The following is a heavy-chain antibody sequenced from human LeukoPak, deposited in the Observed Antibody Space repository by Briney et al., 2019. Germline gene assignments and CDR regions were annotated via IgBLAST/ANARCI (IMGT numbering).Heavy chain of an antibody. J-gene: IGHJ4*02. CDR1: GFTFSHYA. D-gene: IGHD3-22*01. Sequence: GGSLRLSCAASGFTFSHYAMHWVRQAPGKGLEYVSGISTNGGSTYYANSVKGRFTISRDNSKNTLYLQMGSLRGGDMAVYYCARGRYYDTSGYQDYWGQGTLVTVSS. CDR2: ISTNGGST. V-gene: IGHV3-64*01. CDR3: ARGRYYDTSGYQDY.